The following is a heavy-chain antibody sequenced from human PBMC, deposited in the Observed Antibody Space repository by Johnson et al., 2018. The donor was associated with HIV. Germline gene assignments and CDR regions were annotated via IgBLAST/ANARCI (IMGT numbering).Heavy chain of an antibody. CDR1: GFTVSSNY. CDR3: ARGSGVLTGGDSDAFDI. V-gene: IGHV3-66*01. D-gene: IGHD4-17*01. CDR2: SWNSGSI. Sequence: MLLVESGGGLVQPGGSLRLSCAASGFTVSSNYMSWVRQAPGKGLEWVSGISWNSGSIGYADSVKGRFTISRDNSKNTLYLQMNSLRAEDTAVYYCARGSGVLTGGDSDAFDIWGQGTMVTVSS. J-gene: IGHJ3*02.